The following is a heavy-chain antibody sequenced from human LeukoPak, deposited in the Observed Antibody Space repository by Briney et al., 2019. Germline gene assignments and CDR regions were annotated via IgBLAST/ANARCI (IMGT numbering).Heavy chain of an antibody. J-gene: IGHJ5*02. V-gene: IGHV3-21*01. CDR3: ATNWERGPVTKES. D-gene: IGHD4-17*01. Sequence: PGGSLRLSCAASGFTFSSYWMSWVRQAPGKGLEWVSSISSSSSYIYYADSVKGRFTISRDNAKNSLYLQMNSLRAEDTAVYYCATNWERGPVTKESWGQGTLVTVSP. CDR1: GFTFSSYW. CDR2: ISSSSSYI.